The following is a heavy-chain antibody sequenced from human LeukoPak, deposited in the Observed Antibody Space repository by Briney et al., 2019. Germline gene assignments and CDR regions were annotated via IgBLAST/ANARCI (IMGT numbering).Heavy chain of an antibody. D-gene: IGHD2-8*01. V-gene: IGHV3-23*01. Sequence: GGSLRLSCAASGFTFSSYAMSWVRQAPGKGLEWVSAISGSGGSTYYADSVKGRFTISRDNSKNTLYLQMNSLRAEDTAVYYCAKDQYCTNGVCYTFAWFDPWGRGTLVTVSS. CDR3: AKDQYCTNGVCYTFAWFDP. J-gene: IGHJ5*02. CDR2: ISGSGGST. CDR1: GFTFSSYA.